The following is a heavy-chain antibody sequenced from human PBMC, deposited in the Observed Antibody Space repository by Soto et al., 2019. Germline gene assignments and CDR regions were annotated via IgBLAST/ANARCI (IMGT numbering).Heavy chain of an antibody. Sequence: PGGSLRLSCTASGFTLQNYAMAWVRQAPGKGLEWVAVIWYDGSNKYYADSVKGRFTISRDNSKNTLYLQMNSLRAEDTAVYYCARAGYSSSWTQPNWFDPWGQGTLVTVSS. V-gene: IGHV3-33*08. D-gene: IGHD6-13*01. CDR3: ARAGYSSSWTQPNWFDP. CDR1: GFTLQNYA. J-gene: IGHJ5*02. CDR2: IWYDGSNK.